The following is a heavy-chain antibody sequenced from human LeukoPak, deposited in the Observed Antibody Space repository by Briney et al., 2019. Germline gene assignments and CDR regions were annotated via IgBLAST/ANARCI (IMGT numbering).Heavy chain of an antibody. CDR2: INHSGST. CDR1: GGSFSGYY. J-gene: IGHJ4*02. D-gene: IGHD3-10*01. Sequence: SETLSLTCAVYGGSFSGYYWSWIRQPPGKGLEWIGEINHSGSTNYNPSLKSRVTISVDTSKNQFSLKLSSVTAADTAAYYCARGVRRFGELLDWGQGTLVTVSS. CDR3: ARGVRRFGELLD. V-gene: IGHV4-34*01.